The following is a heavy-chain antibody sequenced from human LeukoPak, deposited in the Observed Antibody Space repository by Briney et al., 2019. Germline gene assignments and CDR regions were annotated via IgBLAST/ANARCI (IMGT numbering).Heavy chain of an antibody. CDR3: ARVYYGGSLDY. Sequence: GGSLRLSCTASGFTFSSYTMNWVRRAPGKGLEWVSLISSSSSDIYYADSVKGRFTISRDNANNSLYLQISSLRADDTAVYYCARVYYGGSLDYWGQGTLVTVSS. J-gene: IGHJ4*02. CDR2: ISSSSSDI. CDR1: GFTFSSYT. V-gene: IGHV3-21*01. D-gene: IGHD4-23*01.